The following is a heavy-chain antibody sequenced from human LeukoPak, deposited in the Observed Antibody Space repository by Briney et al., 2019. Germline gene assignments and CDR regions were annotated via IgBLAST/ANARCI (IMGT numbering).Heavy chain of an antibody. V-gene: IGHV1-2*06. Sequence: ASVKVSCKASGYTFTGYYMHWVRQAPGQGLEWMGRINPNSGGTNYAQKFQGRVTINRDTSISTAYMELSRLRSDDTAVYYCARVNGSSGWLPVGSYNYWGQGTLVTVSS. D-gene: IGHD6-19*01. CDR3: ARVNGSSGWLPVGSYNY. J-gene: IGHJ4*02. CDR2: INPNSGGT. CDR1: GYTFTGYY.